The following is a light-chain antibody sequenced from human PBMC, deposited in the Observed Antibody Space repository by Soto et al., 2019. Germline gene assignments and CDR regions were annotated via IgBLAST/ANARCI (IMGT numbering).Light chain of an antibody. CDR2: EGS. CDR3: CSYAGSGTHVV. CDR1: SSDVGSYNL. V-gene: IGLV2-23*01. J-gene: IGLJ2*01. Sequence: QSVLTQPASVSGSPGQSITISCTGTSSDVGSYNLVSWYQQHPGKAPKLMIYEGSKRPLGVSNRFSGSKSGNTDSLTISGVQAEDDADYYCCSYAGSGTHVVFGGGTKVTVL.